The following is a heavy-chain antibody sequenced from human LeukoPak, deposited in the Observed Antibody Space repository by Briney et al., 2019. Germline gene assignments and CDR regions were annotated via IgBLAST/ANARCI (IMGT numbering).Heavy chain of an antibody. CDR3: ACHGSGSYDAFDI. D-gene: IGHD3-10*01. CDR1: GYTLTELS. CDR2: FDPEDGET. V-gene: IGHV1-24*01. Sequence: ASVKVSCKVSGYTLTELSMHWVRQAPGKGLEWMGGFDPEDGETIYAQKFQGRVTMTEDTSTDTAYMELSSLGSEDTAVYYCACHGSGSYDAFDIWGQGTMVTVSS. J-gene: IGHJ3*02.